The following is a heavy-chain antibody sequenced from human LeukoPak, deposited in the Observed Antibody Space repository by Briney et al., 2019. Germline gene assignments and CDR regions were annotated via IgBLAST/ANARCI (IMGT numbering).Heavy chain of an antibody. J-gene: IGHJ4*02. Sequence: GGSLRLSCAASGFTFSSYAMHWVRQAPGKGLEWVAVISYDGSNKYYADSVKGRFTISRDNSKNTLYLQMNSLRAEDTAVYYRAREAAMVTFSFDYWGQGTLVTVSS. CDR2: ISYDGSNK. V-gene: IGHV3-30*04. D-gene: IGHD5-18*01. CDR1: GFTFSSYA. CDR3: AREAAMVTFSFDY.